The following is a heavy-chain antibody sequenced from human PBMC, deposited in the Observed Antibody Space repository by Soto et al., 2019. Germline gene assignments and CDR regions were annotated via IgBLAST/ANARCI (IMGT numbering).Heavy chain of an antibody. Sequence: ASVKVSCKVSGYTLTELSMHWVRQAPGKGLEWMGGFDPEDGETIYAQKFQGRVTMTEDTSTDTAYMELSSLRSEDTAVYYCATLITRRLYYDSSGYSNWFGPWGQGTLVTVSS. V-gene: IGHV1-24*01. J-gene: IGHJ5*02. CDR2: FDPEDGET. CDR1: GYTLTELS. D-gene: IGHD3-22*01. CDR3: ATLITRRLYYDSSGYSNWFGP.